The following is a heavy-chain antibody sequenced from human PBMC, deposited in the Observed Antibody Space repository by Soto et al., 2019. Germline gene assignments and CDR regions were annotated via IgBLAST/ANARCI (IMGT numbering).Heavy chain of an antibody. CDR3: AREFANYYGSGSYYSQAGYGMDV. V-gene: IGHV3-21*01. D-gene: IGHD3-10*01. CDR1: GFTFSSYS. J-gene: IGHJ6*02. CDR2: ISSSSSYI. Sequence: GGSLRLSCAASGFTFSSYSMNWVRQAPGKGLEWVSSISSSSSYIYYADSVKGRFTISRDNAKNSLYLQMNSLRAEDTAVYYCAREFANYYGSGSYYSQAGYGMDVWGQGTTVTVSS.